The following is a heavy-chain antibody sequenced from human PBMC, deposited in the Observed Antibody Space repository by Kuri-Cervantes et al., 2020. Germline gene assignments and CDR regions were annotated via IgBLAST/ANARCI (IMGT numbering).Heavy chain of an antibody. Sequence: SETLSLTCAVYGGSFSGYYWSWIRQPPGKGLEWIGEINHSGSTNYNPSLKSRVTISVDTSKSQFSLDLTSVTAADTAIYYCARAVAGTGNFDYWGQGTLVTVSS. CDR1: GGSFSGYY. J-gene: IGHJ4*02. CDR3: ARAVAGTGNFDY. D-gene: IGHD6-19*01. V-gene: IGHV4-34*01. CDR2: INHSGST.